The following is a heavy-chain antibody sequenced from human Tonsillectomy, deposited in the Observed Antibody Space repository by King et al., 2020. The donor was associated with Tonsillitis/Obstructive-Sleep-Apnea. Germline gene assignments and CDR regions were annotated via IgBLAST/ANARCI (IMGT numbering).Heavy chain of an antibody. CDR3: ARSIQGWHYFDY. CDR2: ISYDGSNK. Sequence: VQLVESGGGVVQPGRSLRLSCAASGFKFSSYALHWVRQAPGKGLEWVSFISYDGSNKYYADSVKGRFTISRDNSKNTLYLQMNSLRAEDTAVYYCARSIQGWHYFDYWGQGTLGTVSS. J-gene: IGHJ4*02. CDR1: GFKFSSYA. V-gene: IGHV3-30*04. D-gene: IGHD6-19*01.